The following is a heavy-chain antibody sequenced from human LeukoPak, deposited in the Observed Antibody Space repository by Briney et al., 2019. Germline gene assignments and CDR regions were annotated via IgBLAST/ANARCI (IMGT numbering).Heavy chain of an antibody. CDR2: ISYDGSNK. Sequence: GGSLRLSCAASGFTFSSYAMHWVRQAPGKGLEWVAVISYDGSNKYYADSVKGRFTISRDNSKNTLYLQMNSLRAEDTAVYYCARGDYSNYGDYWGQGTLVTVSS. CDR3: ARGDYSNYGDY. D-gene: IGHD4-11*01. V-gene: IGHV3-30-3*01. CDR1: GFTFSSYA. J-gene: IGHJ4*02.